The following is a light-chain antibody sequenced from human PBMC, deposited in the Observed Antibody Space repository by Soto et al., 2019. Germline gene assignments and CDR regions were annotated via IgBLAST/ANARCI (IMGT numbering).Light chain of an antibody. CDR1: SRDLGNYNY. CDR3: SSYTSSGTLV. J-gene: IGLJ1*01. Sequence: QSVLTQPASVSGSPGQSITVSCTGTSRDLGNYNYVSWYQHHPGKAPKLMVYEVSNRPSGVSNRFSGSKSGNTASLTISGLQVEDEAEYYCSSYTSSGTLVFGAGAKVTVL. V-gene: IGLV2-14*01. CDR2: EVS.